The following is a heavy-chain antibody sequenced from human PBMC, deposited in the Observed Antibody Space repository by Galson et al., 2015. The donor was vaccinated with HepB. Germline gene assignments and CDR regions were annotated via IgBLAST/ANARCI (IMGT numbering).Heavy chain of an antibody. CDR1: GFTFSSYA. D-gene: IGHD3-10*01. V-gene: IGHV3-23*01. J-gene: IGHJ4*02. CDR3: AKDRDGFGARNFDY. Sequence: SLRLSCAASGFTFSSYAMNWVRQAPGKGLAWVSGISISGNRAYYADFVKGRFTISRDNSKNTLFLQMNSLRADDTAVYYCAKDRDGFGARNFDYWGQGTLVTVSS. CDR2: ISISGNRA.